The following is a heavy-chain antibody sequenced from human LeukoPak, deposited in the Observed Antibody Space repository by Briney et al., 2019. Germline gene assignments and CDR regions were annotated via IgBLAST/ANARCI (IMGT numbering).Heavy chain of an antibody. CDR3: ARDDRVGEGSFDY. Sequence: ASVKLCCNSSGYTFTSYGISWVRQPPGQGLELMGGISAYNGNTNYSQKLQGRVTMTTDTSTSTAYMELRSLRSDDTAVYYCARDDRVGEGSFDYWGQGTLVTVSS. D-gene: IGHD1-26*01. CDR1: GYTFTSYG. CDR2: ISAYNGNT. J-gene: IGHJ4*02. V-gene: IGHV1-18*01.